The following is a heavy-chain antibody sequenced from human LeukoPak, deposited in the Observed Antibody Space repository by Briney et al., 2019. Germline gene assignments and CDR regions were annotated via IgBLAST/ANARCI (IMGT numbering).Heavy chain of an antibody. CDR2: ISGSGSPT. V-gene: IGHV3-21*01. J-gene: IGHJ3*02. Sequence: GGSLRLSCAASGFTLSKYAMSWVRQAPGKGLEWVSAISGSGSPTYYADSVKGRFTISRDNAKNSLYLQMNSLRAEDTAVYYCARDIVVVPAAMAHDAFDIWGQGTMVTVSS. CDR3: ARDIVVVPAAMAHDAFDI. D-gene: IGHD2-2*01. CDR1: GFTLSKYA.